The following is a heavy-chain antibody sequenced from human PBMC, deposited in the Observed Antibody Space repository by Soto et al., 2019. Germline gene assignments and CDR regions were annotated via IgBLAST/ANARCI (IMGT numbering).Heavy chain of an antibody. CDR3: TPYNYYGLDV. CDR1: GFSFSHAW. V-gene: IGHV3-15*05. CDR2: IKSYTEGGTA. D-gene: IGHD1-20*01. J-gene: IGHJ6*02. Sequence: EVQLVESGGGLVKPGESRRLTCTASGFSFSHAWMSWVRQAPGKGLEWVGRIKSYTEGGTADYAAPVEGRFSISRDDSKNVMYLEMKNLRTEDSAVYYCTPYNYYGLDVWGQGTTVTVSS.